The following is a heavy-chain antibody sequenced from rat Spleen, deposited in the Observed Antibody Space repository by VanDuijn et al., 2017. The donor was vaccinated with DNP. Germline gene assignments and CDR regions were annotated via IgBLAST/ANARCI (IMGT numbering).Heavy chain of an antibody. CDR1: GFTFSRYW. Sequence: EVQLVEIGGGLVQPGRSLKLSCVASGFTFSRYWMYWIRQAPGKGLEWVASINTDGGGTYYLDSVKGRFTISRDNAVNTVYLQMNSLRSEDTATYYCAREDYSVTFAFWCQGVMVSVSS. D-gene: IGHD1-1*01. CDR3: AREDYSVTFAF. J-gene: IGHJ2*01. V-gene: IGHV5-58*01. CDR2: INTDGGGT.